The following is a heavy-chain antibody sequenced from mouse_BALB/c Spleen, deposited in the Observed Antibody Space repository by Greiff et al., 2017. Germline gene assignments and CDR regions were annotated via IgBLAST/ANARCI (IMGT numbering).Heavy chain of an antibody. Sequence: DVHLVESGGGLVKPGGSLKLSCAASGFTFSDYYMYWVRQTPEKRLEWVATISDGGSYTYYPDSVKGRFTISRDNAKNNLYLQMSSLKSEDTAMYYCARGKGGYGSSLFAYWGQGTLVTVSA. D-gene: IGHD1-1*01. J-gene: IGHJ3*01. V-gene: IGHV5-4*02. CDR2: ISDGGSYT. CDR1: GFTFSDYY. CDR3: ARGKGGYGSSLFAY.